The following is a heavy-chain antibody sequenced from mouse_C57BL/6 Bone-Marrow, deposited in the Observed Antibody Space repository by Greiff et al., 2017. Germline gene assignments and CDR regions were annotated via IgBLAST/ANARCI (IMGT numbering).Heavy chain of an antibody. Sequence: VQLKESGGGLVKPGGSLKLSCAASGFTFSSYAMSWVRQTPEKRLEWVATISDGGSYTYYPDNVKGRFTISRDNAKNNLYLQMSHLKSEDTAMYYCARDDAWFAYWGQGTLVTVSA. CDR3: ARDDAWFAY. CDR1: GFTFSSYA. V-gene: IGHV5-4*01. J-gene: IGHJ3*01. CDR2: ISDGGSYT.